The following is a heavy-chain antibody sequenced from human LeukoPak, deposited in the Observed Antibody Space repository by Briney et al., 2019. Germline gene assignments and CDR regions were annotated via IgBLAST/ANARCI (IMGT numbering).Heavy chain of an antibody. D-gene: IGHD3-22*01. J-gene: IGHJ4*02. Sequence: ASVKVSCKVSGYTLTELSMHWVRQAPGKGLEWMGGFDPEDGETIYAQKFQGRVTMTEDTSTDTAYMELSSLRSEDTAVYYCATMYYDSSGYYYGYDYWGQGTLVTVSS. V-gene: IGHV1-24*01. CDR3: ATMYYDSSGYYYGYDY. CDR2: FDPEDGET. CDR1: GYTLTELS.